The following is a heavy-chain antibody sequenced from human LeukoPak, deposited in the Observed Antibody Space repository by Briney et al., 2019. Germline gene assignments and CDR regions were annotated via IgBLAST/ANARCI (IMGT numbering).Heavy chain of an antibody. V-gene: IGHV4-4*02. CDR1: GGSISSSNW. CDR3: ARTWYSSRVVDY. J-gene: IGHJ4*02. CDR2: IYHSGST. D-gene: IGHD6-13*01. Sequence: KPSGTLSLTCSVTGGSISSSNWWSWVRQPPGKGLEWIGEIYHSGSTNYNPSLKSRVTISVDKSNNQFSLKLSSVTAADTAVYYCARTWYSSRVVDYWGQGTLVTVSS.